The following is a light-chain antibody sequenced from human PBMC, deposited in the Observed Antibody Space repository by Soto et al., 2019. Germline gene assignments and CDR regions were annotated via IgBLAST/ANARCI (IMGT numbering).Light chain of an antibody. V-gene: IGKV2-28*01. Sequence: EIVMTQSPLSLAATPGEPAYISCRSSQSLLRSNGYNYLDWYLQKPGQSHQLLIYLGSNRASGVPDKFSGSGSGTDFRLTISRVEAEDAGVYYCMQGEQAPLTFGQGTRVQI. CDR3: MQGEQAPLT. CDR2: LGS. CDR1: QSLLRSNGYNY. J-gene: IGKJ1*01.